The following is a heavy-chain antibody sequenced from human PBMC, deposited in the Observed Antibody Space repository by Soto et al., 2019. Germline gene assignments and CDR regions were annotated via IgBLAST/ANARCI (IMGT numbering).Heavy chain of an antibody. D-gene: IGHD3-10*01. J-gene: IGHJ5*02. Sequence: SETLSLTCAVYGGSFSGYYWSWIRQPPGKGLEWIGEINHSGSTNYNPSLKSRVTISVDTSKNQFSLKLSSVTAADTAVYYCEREGSGSSSAGWFDPWGQGTLVTVSS. CDR2: INHSGST. CDR3: EREGSGSSSAGWFDP. V-gene: IGHV4-34*01. CDR1: GGSFSGYY.